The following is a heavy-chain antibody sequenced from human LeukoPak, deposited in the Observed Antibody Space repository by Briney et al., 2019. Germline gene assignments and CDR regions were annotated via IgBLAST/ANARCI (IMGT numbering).Heavy chain of an antibody. V-gene: IGHV4-34*01. CDR3: ARESRDPVAGIEYFQH. Sequence: PSETLSLTCAFYGGSFSNYYWSCIRQPPGKGLEWIGEINHSGRTNYNPSLKTRLTLSVDTSKNQFSLNLSSVTAADTAVYYCARESRDPVAGIEYFQHWGQGTLVTVSS. CDR2: INHSGRT. J-gene: IGHJ1*01. D-gene: IGHD6-19*01. CDR1: GGSFSNYY.